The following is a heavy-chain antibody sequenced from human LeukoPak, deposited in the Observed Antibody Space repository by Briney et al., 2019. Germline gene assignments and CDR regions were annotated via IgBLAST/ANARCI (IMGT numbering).Heavy chain of an antibody. CDR1: GGSISSSSYY. D-gene: IGHD6-13*01. V-gene: IGHV4-39*07. J-gene: IGHJ5*02. CDR2: IYYSGST. CDR3: ASKLVRAGSWGYNWFDP. Sequence: SETLSLTCTVSGGSISSSSYYWGWIRQPPGKGLEWIGSIYYSGSTYYNPSLKSRVTISVDTSKNQFSLKLSSVTAADTAVYYCASKLVRAGSWGYNWFDPWGQGTPVTVSS.